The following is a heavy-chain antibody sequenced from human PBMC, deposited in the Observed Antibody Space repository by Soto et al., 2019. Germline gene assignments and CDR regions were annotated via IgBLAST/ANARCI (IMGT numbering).Heavy chain of an antibody. CDR2: IIPIFGTA. J-gene: IGHJ6*01. V-gene: IGHV1-69*13. CDR1: GGPFSSYA. CDR3: ARGVVVVHLYYGMDV. Sequence: SVKVYFKASGGPFSSYAISLVRQAPGQGLEWMGGIIPIFGTANYAQKFQGRVTITADESTSTAYMELSSLRSEDTAVYYCARGVVVVHLYYGMDVWGQGTTVTVSS. D-gene: IGHD2-15*01.